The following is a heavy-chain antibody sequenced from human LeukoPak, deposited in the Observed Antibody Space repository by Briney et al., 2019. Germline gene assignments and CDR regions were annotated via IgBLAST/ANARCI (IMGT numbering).Heavy chain of an antibody. CDR2: VYYTGKT. CDR1: GVSINSPHYY. CDR3: ARDPYCDNIACSQLGFHYMDV. J-gene: IGHJ6*03. V-gene: IGHV4-39*07. D-gene: IGHD2-21*01. Sequence: SETLSLTCSVSGVSINSPHYYWGWIRQAPGKGLEWLGSVYYTGKTTYSPSLRSRVTMSVDSSKNQFSLRLNSVTAADTAVYYCARDPYCDNIACSQLGFHYMDVWGKGTTVTISS.